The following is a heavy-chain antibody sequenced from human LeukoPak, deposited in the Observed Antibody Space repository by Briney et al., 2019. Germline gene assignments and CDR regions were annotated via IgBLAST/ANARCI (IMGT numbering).Heavy chain of an antibody. Sequence: GGSLRLSCAASGFTFSNFWMHWVRQAPGKGLVWVALIYGDGSFTRYADSVKGRFTISRDNAKNTVYLQMNSLRVEDTAVYYCARGRPHGNDYWGQGTLVTVSS. CDR3: ARGRPHGNDY. CDR1: GFTFSNFW. J-gene: IGHJ4*02. CDR2: IYGDGSFT. D-gene: IGHD4-23*01. V-gene: IGHV3-74*01.